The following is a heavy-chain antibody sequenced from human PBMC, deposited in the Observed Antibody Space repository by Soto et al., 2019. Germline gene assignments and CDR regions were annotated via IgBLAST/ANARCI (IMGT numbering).Heavy chain of an antibody. CDR2: ISFNGRNK. Sequence: GGSLRLSCAASGFTFSNYGMHWVRQAPGKGLEWVSVISFNGRNKYYADLLKGRFTISRDNAKNSLYLKMNSLRAEDTAVYYCLGYCSGGSCYSEGAFDIWGQGTMVTVSS. CDR1: GFTFSNYG. V-gene: IGHV3-30*03. J-gene: IGHJ3*02. CDR3: LGYCSGGSCYSEGAFDI. D-gene: IGHD2-15*01.